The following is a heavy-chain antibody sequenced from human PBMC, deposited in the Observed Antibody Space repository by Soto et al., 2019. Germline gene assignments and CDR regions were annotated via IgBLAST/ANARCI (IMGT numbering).Heavy chain of an antibody. Sequence: QVQLVQSGAEVKKPGASVRVSCKTSGYTFINYGITWVRQAPGQGREWMGWLSAYNGDTSSSEKLQDRFTMTTDTSKNTVYMDLRSLTSDDTAVYYCARWSAIVGGAEALDVWGQRTMVIVSS. CDR1: GYTFINYG. V-gene: IGHV1-18*01. D-gene: IGHD1-26*01. CDR3: ARWSAIVGGAEALDV. CDR2: LSAYNGDT. J-gene: IGHJ3*01.